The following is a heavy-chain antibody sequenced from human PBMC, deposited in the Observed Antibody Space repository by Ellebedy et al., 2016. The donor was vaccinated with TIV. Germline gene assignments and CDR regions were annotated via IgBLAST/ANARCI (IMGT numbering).Heavy chain of an antibody. CDR1: GGTFSSYA. Sequence: AASVKVSCKASGGTFSSYAISWVRQAPGQGLEWMGGIIPIFGTSNYAQKFQGRVTITRDTSASTAYMELSSLRSEDTAVYYCARGFTDQGSSWYLWFDPWGQGTLVTVSS. CDR2: IIPIFGTS. V-gene: IGHV1-69*05. CDR3: ARGFTDQGSSWYLWFDP. D-gene: IGHD6-13*01. J-gene: IGHJ5*02.